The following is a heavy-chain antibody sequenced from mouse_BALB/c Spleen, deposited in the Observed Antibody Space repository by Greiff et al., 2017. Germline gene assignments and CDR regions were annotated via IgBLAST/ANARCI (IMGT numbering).Heavy chain of an antibody. J-gene: IGHJ2*01. V-gene: IGHV3-1*02. CDR2: IHYSGST. Sequence: EVKLMESGPDLVKPSQSLSLTCTVTGYSITSGYSWHWIRQFPGNKLEWMGYIHYSGSTNYNPSLKSRITITRDPSKNQFFLQLNSVTTEDTATYYCAALTTVVASFDYWGQGTTLTVSS. D-gene: IGHD1-1*01. CDR1: GYSITSGYS. CDR3: AALTTVVASFDY.